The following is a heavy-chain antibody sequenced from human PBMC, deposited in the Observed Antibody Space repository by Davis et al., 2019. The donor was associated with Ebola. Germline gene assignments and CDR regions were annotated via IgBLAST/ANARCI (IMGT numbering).Heavy chain of an antibody. V-gene: IGHV1-18*01. D-gene: IGHD2-21*02. J-gene: IGHJ4*02. Sequence: ASVKVSCKASGYTFTSYGISWARQAPGQGLEWMGWISAYNGNTNYAQKLQGRVTMTTDTSTSTAYMELRSLRSDDTAVYYCARRIMCGGDCYSYYFDYWGLGTLVTVSS. CDR1: GYTFTSYG. CDR2: ISAYNGNT. CDR3: ARRIMCGGDCYSYYFDY.